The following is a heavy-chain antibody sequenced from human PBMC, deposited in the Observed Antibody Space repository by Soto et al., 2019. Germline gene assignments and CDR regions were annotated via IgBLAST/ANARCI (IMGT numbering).Heavy chain of an antibody. CDR3: ARDGTGSNALGL. D-gene: IGHD4-4*01. J-gene: IGHJ1*01. Sequence: PGGSLRLSCVASRFSLSVYWMTWVRQAPGKGLEWVANIKQDGSETYYMDAVRGRFTISRDNAVNSLNLQLNNVRVEDMAVYYCARDGTGSNALGLWGQGTLVTVSS. CDR1: RFSLSVYW. V-gene: IGHV3-7*04. CDR2: IKQDGSET.